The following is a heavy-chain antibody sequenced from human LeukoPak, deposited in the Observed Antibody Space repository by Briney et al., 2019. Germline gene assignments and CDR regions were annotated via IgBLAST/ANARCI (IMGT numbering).Heavy chain of an antibody. J-gene: IGHJ6*03. CDR2: VSGSSSAI. V-gene: IGHV3-48*04. CDR1: GFTFTEYS. D-gene: IGHD5-18*01. CDR3: AREPRYSQYYLYV. Sequence: GGSLRLSCEASGFTFTEYSISWVRQAPGRGLEWLVYVSGSSSAIYHADYVKGRFTISRDNAKNTVYMQMTTQRGEVTAVYFGAREPRYSQYYLYVWGKGTTVTVSS.